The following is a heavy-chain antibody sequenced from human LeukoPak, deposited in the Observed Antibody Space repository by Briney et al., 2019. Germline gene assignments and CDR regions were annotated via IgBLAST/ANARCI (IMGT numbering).Heavy chain of an antibody. CDR2: TYYSGTT. V-gene: IGHV4-59*08. Sequence: SETLSLTCTVSGGSISTYYWSWIRQPPGKGLEWIGYTYYSGTTKYNPSLKSRVTISADTSKNQFSLKLRSLTAAETAVYYCARHLGVAVAADAFDIWGQGTMVTVSS. D-gene: IGHD6-19*01. J-gene: IGHJ3*02. CDR3: ARHLGVAVAADAFDI. CDR1: GGSISTYY.